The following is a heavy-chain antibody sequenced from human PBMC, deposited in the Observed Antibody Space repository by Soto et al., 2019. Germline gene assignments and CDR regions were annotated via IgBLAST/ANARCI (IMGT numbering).Heavy chain of an antibody. Sequence: EVQLVESGGGLVQPGGSLRLSCAASGFTVSSKYMSWVRQAPGKGLEWVSLIQSGGPTYYADSVKGRFTISRDTSENTVHRQMDSLRAEDTAVYYCARDDVLCDGGRCYGVPLDVWDKGTTVTVSS. CDR2: IQSGGPT. V-gene: IGHV3-66*01. D-gene: IGHD2-15*01. J-gene: IGHJ6*04. CDR1: GFTVSSKY. CDR3: ARDDVLCDGGRCYGVPLDV.